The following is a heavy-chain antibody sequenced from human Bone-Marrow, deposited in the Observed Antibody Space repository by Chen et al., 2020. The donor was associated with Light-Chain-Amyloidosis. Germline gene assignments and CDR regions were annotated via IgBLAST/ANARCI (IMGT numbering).Heavy chain of an antibody. J-gene: IGHJ4*02. V-gene: IGHV3-23*01. Sequence: EVQLLESGGGLVQPGGSLRLSGAASGFPFSSYAMSWVRQAPGKGLEWVSAISGSGGSTYSADSVKGRFTISRDNSKNTLYLQMNSLRAEDTAVYYCAKHLTDSSGYYSFDYWGQGTLVTVSS. CDR3: AKHLTDSSGYYSFDY. CDR1: GFPFSSYA. CDR2: ISGSGGST. D-gene: IGHD3-22*01.